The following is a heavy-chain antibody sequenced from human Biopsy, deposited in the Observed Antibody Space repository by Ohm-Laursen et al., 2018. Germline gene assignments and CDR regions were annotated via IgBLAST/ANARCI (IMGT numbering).Heavy chain of an antibody. CDR1: GGSIDFKY. D-gene: IGHD3-22*01. J-gene: IGHJ4*02. CDR3: ARELMEYYDSSGYFDH. CDR2: ITPTGVT. Sequence: GTLSLTCSVSGGSIDFKYWTWIRQSADKGLEWIGRITPTGVTHYNPSLESRDTMSLDTSKKLFSLKLSSVTAADTAMYYCARELMEYYDSSGYFDHWGQGSLVTVSS. V-gene: IGHV4-4*07.